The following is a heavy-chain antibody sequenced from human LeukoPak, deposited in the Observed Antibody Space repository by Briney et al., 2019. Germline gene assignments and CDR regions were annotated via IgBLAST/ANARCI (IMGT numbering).Heavy chain of an antibody. D-gene: IGHD6-13*01. J-gene: IGHJ4*02. CDR3: ARGRSGLASAGTYDF. CDR2: TNPNRGKT. V-gene: IGHV1-8*01. CDR1: RYTFTSSE. Sequence: AAVKVSCKCCRYTFTSSEMNWVRQAPGQGLEWMEWTNPNRGKTGYARKFQGRVTMTKNTSISTAYMEVSSLGYDDTAICYCARGRSGLASAGTYDFWGQGTLITVSS.